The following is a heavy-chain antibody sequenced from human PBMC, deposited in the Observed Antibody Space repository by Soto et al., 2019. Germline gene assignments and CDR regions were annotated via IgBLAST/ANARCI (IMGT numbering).Heavy chain of an antibody. CDR1: GGSISSGDYY. CDR2: IYYSGST. V-gene: IGHV4-61*08. D-gene: IGHD4-17*01. J-gene: IGHJ5*02. Sequence: PSETLSLTCTVSGGSISSGDYYWSWIRQPPGKGLEWIGYIYYSGSTNYNPSLKSRVTISVDTSKNQFSLKLSSVTAADTAVYCCASLPWADYGGIFDPWGQGTLVTVSA. CDR3: ASLPWADYGGIFDP.